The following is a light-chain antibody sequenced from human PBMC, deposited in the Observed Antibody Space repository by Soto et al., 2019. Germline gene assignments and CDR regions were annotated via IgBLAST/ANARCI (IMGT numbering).Light chain of an antibody. CDR1: QSVSSSY. CDR2: GAS. Sequence: PGERATLSCRASQSVSSSYLAWYQQKPGQAPRLLIYGASSRATGIPDRFSGSGSGTDFTLTISRLEPEDFAVYYCQQYGSSPRTFGQGSKVDIK. CDR3: QQYGSSPRT. J-gene: IGKJ1*01. V-gene: IGKV3-20*01.